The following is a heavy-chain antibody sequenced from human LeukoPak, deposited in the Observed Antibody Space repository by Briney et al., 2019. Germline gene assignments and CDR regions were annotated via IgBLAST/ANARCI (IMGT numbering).Heavy chain of an antibody. J-gene: IGHJ5*02. Sequence: GSLRLSCAASGFTFSSYWMSWIRQPPGKGLEWIGNIYYSGSTYYNPSLESRVTMSLDTSKNQFSLKLSSVTAADTAVYYCARDENGYVWGSFRAWGQGTLVTVSS. CDR3: ARDENGYVWGSFRA. V-gene: IGHV4-39*07. CDR1: GFTFSSYW. CDR2: IYYSGST. D-gene: IGHD3-16*02.